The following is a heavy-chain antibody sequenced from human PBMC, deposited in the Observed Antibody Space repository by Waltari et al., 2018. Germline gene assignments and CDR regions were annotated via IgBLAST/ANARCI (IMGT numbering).Heavy chain of an antibody. J-gene: IGHJ4*02. V-gene: IGHV4-34*01. D-gene: IGHD6-19*01. CDR2: INHSGST. Sequence: QVQLQQWGAGLLKPSEPLSLTCAVYGGSFSGYYWRWIRQPPGKGLEWIGEINHSGSTNYNPSLKSRVTISVDTSKNQFSLKLSSVTAADTAVYYCARGFGSGWSYYFDYWGQGTLVTVSS. CDR3: ARGFGSGWSYYFDY. CDR1: GGSFSGYY.